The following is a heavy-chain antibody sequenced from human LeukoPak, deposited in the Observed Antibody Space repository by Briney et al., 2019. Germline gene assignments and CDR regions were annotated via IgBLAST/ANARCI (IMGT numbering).Heavy chain of an antibody. CDR3: AKGMYYDILTGYCGFDY. Sequence: PGGSLRLSCAASGFAFSSYAMSWVRQAPGKGLEWVSAISGSGGSTYYADSVKGRFTISRDNSKNTLYLQMNSLRAEDTAVYYCAKGMYYDILTGYCGFDYWGQGTLVTVSS. J-gene: IGHJ4*02. V-gene: IGHV3-23*01. D-gene: IGHD3-9*01. CDR1: GFAFSSYA. CDR2: ISGSGGST.